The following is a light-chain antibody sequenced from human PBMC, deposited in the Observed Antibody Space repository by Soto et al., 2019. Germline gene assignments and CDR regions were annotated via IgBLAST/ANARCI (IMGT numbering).Light chain of an antibody. CDR1: SSNIGTYF. CDR3: AAWDDCLNGVV. Sequence: QSVLTQPPSTSATPGQRVTVSCSGGSSNIGTYFVHWYHQLPGTAPKLLIYNNNKRPSGVPDRFSGSKSGTSASLAISGHQSEDEAVYYCAAWDDCLNGVVFGGGTKLNVL. V-gene: IGLV1-44*01. J-gene: IGLJ2*01. CDR2: NNN.